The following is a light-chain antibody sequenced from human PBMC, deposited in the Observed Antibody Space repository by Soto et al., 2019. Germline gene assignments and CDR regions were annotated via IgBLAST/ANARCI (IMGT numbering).Light chain of an antibody. CDR1: SSNIGSNF. CDR2: RSH. J-gene: IGLJ2*01. Sequence: QSVLTQPPSTSGTPGQKVTISCSGSSSNIGSNFVYWYQQVPGTAPSLLIYRSHQRPSGVPDRVSGSGSRTSASLALSSLRSEDEADYFCASWDYSLSGLLVFGGGTKLTVL. CDR3: ASWDYSLSGLLV. V-gene: IGLV1-47*01.